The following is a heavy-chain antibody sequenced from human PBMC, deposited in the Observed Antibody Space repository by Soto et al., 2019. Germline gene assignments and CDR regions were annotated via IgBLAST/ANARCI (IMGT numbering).Heavy chain of an antibody. CDR1: GGSISNYY. V-gene: IGHV4-59*08. D-gene: IGHD3-3*01. J-gene: IGHJ4*02. CDR2: IHYSGNT. CDR3: ARGHYDFWSGYFATIDY. Sequence: SETLSLTCTVSGGSISNYYWSWIRQPPGKGLEWIGYIHYSGNTKYNPSLKSRVTIAADTSNNQFSLKLSSVTAADTAVYYCARGHYDFWSGYFATIDYWCQGTLVTVS.